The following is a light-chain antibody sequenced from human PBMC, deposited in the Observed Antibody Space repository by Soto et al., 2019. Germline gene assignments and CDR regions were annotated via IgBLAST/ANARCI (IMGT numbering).Light chain of an antibody. CDR2: RNS. V-gene: IGLV1-47*01. J-gene: IGLJ1*01. CDR1: ISNIGSNF. Sequence: QSALTQPPSASGTPGQRVTISCSGRISNIGSNFVYWYQHLPGTAPKLVIYRNSQRPSGVPDRFSGSKSGTSASLAISGLQSEDEADYYCAGWDDSLSGYVFGPGTKVTVL. CDR3: AGWDDSLSGYV.